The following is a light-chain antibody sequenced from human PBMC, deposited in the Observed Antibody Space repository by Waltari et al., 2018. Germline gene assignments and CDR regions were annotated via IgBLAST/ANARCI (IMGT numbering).Light chain of an antibody. Sequence: ETVLTQSPATLSLSPGERATLSCRASQSVTSWLAWYQQKPGQAPRLLIYDASNRASGIPARFIGSGSGTDFTLTISSLEPEDFAVYYWQQRDNWPPVYTFGQGTKLEIK. CDR3: QQRDNWPPVYT. J-gene: IGKJ2*01. CDR1: QSVTSW. V-gene: IGKV3-11*01. CDR2: DAS.